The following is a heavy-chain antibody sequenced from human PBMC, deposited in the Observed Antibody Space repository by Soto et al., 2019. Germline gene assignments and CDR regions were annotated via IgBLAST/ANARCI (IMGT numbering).Heavy chain of an antibody. CDR3: ARDLGVTIFGVANNWFDP. CDR1: GGTFSSYA. CDR2: IIPIFGTA. Sequence: ASVKVSCKASGGTFSSYAISWVRQAPGQGLEWMGGIIPIFGTANYAQKFQGRVTITADESTSTAYMELSSLRSEDTAVYYCARDLGVTIFGVANNWFDPWGQGTLVTVSS. V-gene: IGHV1-69*13. J-gene: IGHJ5*02. D-gene: IGHD3-3*01.